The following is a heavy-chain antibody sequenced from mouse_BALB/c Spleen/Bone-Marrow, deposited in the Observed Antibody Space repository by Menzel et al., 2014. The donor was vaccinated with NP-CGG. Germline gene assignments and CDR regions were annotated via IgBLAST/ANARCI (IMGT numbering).Heavy chain of an antibody. V-gene: IGHV1-4*01. CDR3: ARGKGYGYVWFAY. J-gene: IGHJ3*01. D-gene: IGHD1-2*01. CDR2: INPSSGYT. Sequence: QVQLQQPGAELARPGASVKMSCKASGYTFTSYTMHWVKQRPGQGLEWIGYINPSSGYTNYNQKFKDKATLTADKSSSTAYMQLSGLTSEDSAVYYCARGKGYGYVWFAYWGQGTLVTVSA. CDR1: GYTFTSYT.